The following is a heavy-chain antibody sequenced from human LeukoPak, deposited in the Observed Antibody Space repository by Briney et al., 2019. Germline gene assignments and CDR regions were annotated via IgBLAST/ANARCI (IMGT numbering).Heavy chain of an antibody. CDR3: ATDRIAAAGTGNFDY. J-gene: IGHJ4*02. D-gene: IGHD6-13*01. Sequence: RASVKVSCKASGGTFSSYAISWVRQAPGQGLEWMGGIIPIFGTANYAQKFQGRVTITADESTSTAYMELSSLRSEDTAVYYCATDRIAAAGTGNFDYWGQGTLVTVSS. V-gene: IGHV1-69*13. CDR1: GGTFSSYA. CDR2: IIPIFGTA.